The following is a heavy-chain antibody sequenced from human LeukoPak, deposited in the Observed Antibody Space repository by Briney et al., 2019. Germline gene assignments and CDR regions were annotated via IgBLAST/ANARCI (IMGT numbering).Heavy chain of an antibody. Sequence: GGSLRLSCAASGFSFDDYVMSWVRQAPGKGLEWVSGLNWNGGSTGYADSVKGRFTISRDNAKNSLHLQMNSLRAEDTAVYYCARELGKYRRILGRDSQWLAVSGFDNWGQGILVTVSS. V-gene: IGHV3-20*04. J-gene: IGHJ4*02. CDR1: GFSFDDYV. CDR3: ARELGKYRRILGRDSQWLAVSGFDN. D-gene: IGHD6-19*01. CDR2: LNWNGGST.